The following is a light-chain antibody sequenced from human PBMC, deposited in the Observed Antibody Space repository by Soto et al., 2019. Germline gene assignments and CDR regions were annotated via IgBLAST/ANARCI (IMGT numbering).Light chain of an antibody. CDR3: SSYTSSSTLA. Sequence: QSALTQPASVSGPPGQSITISCTGTSSDVGGYNYVSWYQQHPGKAPKLMIYDVSNRPSGVSNRFSGSKSGNTASLTISGLQAEDEADYYCSSYTSSSTLAFGGGTQLTVL. CDR2: DVS. CDR1: SSDVGGYNY. V-gene: IGLV2-14*01. J-gene: IGLJ2*01.